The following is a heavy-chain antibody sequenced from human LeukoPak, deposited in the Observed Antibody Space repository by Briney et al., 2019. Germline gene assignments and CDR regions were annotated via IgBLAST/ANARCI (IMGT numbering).Heavy chain of an antibody. Sequence: GGSLRLSCAASGFTFSSYWMSWVRQAPGKGLEWVANIKQDGSEKYYVDSVKGRFTISRDNAKNSLYLQMKSLRAGDTAVYYCARAIFGVVPLTYYYMDVWGKGTTVTVSS. D-gene: IGHD3-3*01. CDR1: GFTFSSYW. V-gene: IGHV3-7*01. CDR3: ARAIFGVVPLTYYYMDV. CDR2: IKQDGSEK. J-gene: IGHJ6*03.